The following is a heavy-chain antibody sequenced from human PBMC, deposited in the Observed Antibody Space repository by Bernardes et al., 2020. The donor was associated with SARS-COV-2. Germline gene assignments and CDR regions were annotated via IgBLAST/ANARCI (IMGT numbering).Heavy chain of an antibody. CDR2: IIPIFGTA. V-gene: IGHV1-69*13. Sequence: SVKVSCKASGGTFSSYAISWVRQAPGQGLEWMGGIIPIFGTANYAQKFQGRVTITADESTSTAYMELSSLRSEDTAVYYCARVAFPYYYDSSGYYYLAYFRPWGQGTLVTVSS. J-gene: IGHJ1*01. CDR3: ARVAFPYYYDSSGYYYLAYFRP. D-gene: IGHD3-22*01. CDR1: GGTFSSYA.